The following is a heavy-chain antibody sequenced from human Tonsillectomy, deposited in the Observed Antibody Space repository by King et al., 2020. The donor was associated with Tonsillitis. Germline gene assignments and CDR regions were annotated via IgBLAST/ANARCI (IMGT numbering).Heavy chain of an antibody. CDR3: AKDAKSWMATIFDY. V-gene: IGHV3-23*04. CDR2: ISSGAGGT. Sequence: DVQLVESGGGLVQRGGSLRLSCAASGFTFSNYAMSWVRQAPGKGLEWVSAISSGAGGTYYAVSVKGRFLISRDNSKNTLYLQMSSLRAEDTAVYFCAKDAKSWMATIFDYWGQGTLVTVSS. J-gene: IGHJ4*02. CDR1: GFTFSNYA. D-gene: IGHD5-24*01.